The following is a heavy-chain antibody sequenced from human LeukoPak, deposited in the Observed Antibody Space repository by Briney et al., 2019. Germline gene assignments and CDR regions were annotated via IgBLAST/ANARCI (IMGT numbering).Heavy chain of an antibody. CDR2: IYSGGTT. J-gene: IGHJ3*02. D-gene: IGHD1-14*01. CDR1: GVTVRSFY. Sequence: GCLRHSFSALGVTVRSFYISWGRPAPGKGRGWVSVIYSGGTTYYADSVKGRFTISRDNSKNTVYLQMNRLRAEDTAVYYCTREPRSDDGFDIWGQGTMVTVSS. CDR3: TREPRSDDGFDI. V-gene: IGHV3-66*01.